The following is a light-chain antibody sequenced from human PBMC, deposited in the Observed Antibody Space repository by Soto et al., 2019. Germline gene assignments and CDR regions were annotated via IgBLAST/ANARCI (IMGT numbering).Light chain of an antibody. J-gene: IGKJ1*01. V-gene: IGKV1-5*01. CDR1: QTISSW. Sequence: IQLTQSPSSLSASVGDRVIITCRASQTISSWLAWYQQKPGKAPKLLIYAASSLQSGVPSRFSGSGSGTEFTLTISSLQPDDFAIYYCQQYNSYSWTFGQGTKVDIK. CDR3: QQYNSYSWT. CDR2: AAS.